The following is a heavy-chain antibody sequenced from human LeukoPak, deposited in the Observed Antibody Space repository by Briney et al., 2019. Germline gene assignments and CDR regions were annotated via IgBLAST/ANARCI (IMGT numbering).Heavy chain of an antibody. CDR2: ISAYNGNT. Sequence: AXXXVSCKASGYTFASYGISWVRQAPGQGLEWMGWISAYNGNTNYAQKLQGRVTMTTDTSTSTAYMELRSLRSDDTAVYYCARVYQGEVALDYWGQGTLVTVSS. V-gene: IGHV1-18*01. J-gene: IGHJ4*02. D-gene: IGHD2-15*01. CDR3: ARVYQGEVALDY. CDR1: GYTFASYG.